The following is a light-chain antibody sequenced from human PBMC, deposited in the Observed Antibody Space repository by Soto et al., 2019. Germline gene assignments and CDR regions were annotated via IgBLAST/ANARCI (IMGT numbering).Light chain of an antibody. CDR2: AAS. V-gene: IGKV1-39*01. Sequence: EIQMTQSPSSLSASVGDRVTITCRASQSISNYLNWYQQKPGKAPKLLIYAASSLQSGVPSRFSGSGSGTDFTLTISSLQPEDFATYYCQQSYSTPLTFGGGTKVDIK. CDR1: QSISNY. J-gene: IGKJ4*01. CDR3: QQSYSTPLT.